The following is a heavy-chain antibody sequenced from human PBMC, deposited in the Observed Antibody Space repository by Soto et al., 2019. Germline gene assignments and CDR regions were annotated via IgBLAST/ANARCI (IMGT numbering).Heavy chain of an antibody. CDR3: ASRYGGTLDY. D-gene: IGHD4-17*01. CDR2: IYYSGST. CDR1: GGSISSYY. Sequence: QVQLQESGPGLVKPSETLSLTCTVSGGSISSYYWSWIRQPPGKGLEWIGYIYYSGSTNYNPSLKIRFTISVVTSKNQFSLKLSSVTAADPAVYSCASRYGGTLDYWGQGTLVTVSS. V-gene: IGHV4-59*08. J-gene: IGHJ4*02.